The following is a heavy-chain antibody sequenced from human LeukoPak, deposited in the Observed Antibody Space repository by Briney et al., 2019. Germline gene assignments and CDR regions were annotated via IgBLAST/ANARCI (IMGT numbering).Heavy chain of an antibody. J-gene: IGHJ4*02. CDR3: ARGGYSSGQFDY. Sequence: SETVSRKASVCTFSSYGISWVRQDPGQALEWMGVIIPIFGTAKYAQKFQARVTITAVKSTSTDYMELSSRRCEGTAVHYCARGGYSSGQFDYWGEGALVTASS. CDR2: IIPIFGTA. V-gene: IGHV1-69*06. CDR1: VCTFSSYG. D-gene: IGHD6-25*01.